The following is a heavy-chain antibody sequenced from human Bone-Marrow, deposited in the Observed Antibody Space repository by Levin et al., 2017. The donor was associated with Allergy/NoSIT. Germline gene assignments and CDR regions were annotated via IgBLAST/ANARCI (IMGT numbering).Heavy chain of an antibody. V-gene: IGHV3-21*01. CDR3: ARYPDSSGYYY. CDR1: GFTFSTYN. J-gene: IGHJ4*02. CDR2: ITNSGDYM. Sequence: GGSLRLSCVVSGFTFSTYNMNWVRQAPGKGLEWVSSITNSGDYMDYADSVKGRFTISRDNAKNSLYLQMDSLRVEDTAVYYCARYPDSSGYYYWGQGTLVTVSS. D-gene: IGHD3-22*01.